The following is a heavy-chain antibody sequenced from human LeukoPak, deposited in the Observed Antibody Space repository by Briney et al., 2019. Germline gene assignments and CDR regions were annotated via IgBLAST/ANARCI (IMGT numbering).Heavy chain of an antibody. D-gene: IGHD1-14*01. CDR2: ITGSGDDT. CDR3: AKGSRNSRPYYFDF. Sequence: GGSLRLSCSASGFAFNNYAMSWVRQPPGKGLEWASAITGSGDDTYHADSVKGRFTISRDNSRNTLYLQMNSLRAEDMAIYYCAKGSRNSRPYYFDFWGQGTLVTVSS. CDR1: GFAFNNYA. J-gene: IGHJ4*02. V-gene: IGHV3-23*01.